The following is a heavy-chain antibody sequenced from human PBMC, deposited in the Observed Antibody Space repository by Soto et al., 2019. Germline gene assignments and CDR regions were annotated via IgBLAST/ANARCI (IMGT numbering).Heavy chain of an antibody. CDR3: ARTFSDIVAYDY. V-gene: IGHV4-30-4*01. D-gene: IGHD5-12*01. Sequence: SETLCLTWTVSGGSISSGDYYWSWIRQPPGKGLERIGYIYYSGSTYYNPSLKSRVTISVDTSKNQFSLKLSSVTAADTAVYYCARTFSDIVAYDYWGQGTLVTVSS. CDR1: GGSISSGDYY. J-gene: IGHJ4*02. CDR2: IYYSGST.